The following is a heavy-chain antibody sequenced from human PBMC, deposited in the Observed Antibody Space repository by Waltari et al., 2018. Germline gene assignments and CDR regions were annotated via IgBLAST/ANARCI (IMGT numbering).Heavy chain of an antibody. CDR2: AGVSGGNT. J-gene: IGHJ5*02. Sequence: EVQLLESGGGLEQPGGSLRLSCVASGFTFSSYDMSWVRQAPGKGLEWLSVAGVSGGNTYYADSVKGRFTISRDDSKNTLYLQMNSLRVEDTAVYYCAKGPATRTNWFDPWGQGTLVTVSS. CDR3: AKGPATRTNWFDP. D-gene: IGHD1-26*01. V-gene: IGHV3-23*01. CDR1: GFTFSSYD.